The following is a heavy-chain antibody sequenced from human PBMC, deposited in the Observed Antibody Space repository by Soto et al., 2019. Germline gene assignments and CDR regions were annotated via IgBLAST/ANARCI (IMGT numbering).Heavy chain of an antibody. CDR1: GFTFSSYS. D-gene: IGHD5-18*01. V-gene: IGHV3-21*01. Sequence: EVQLVESGGGLVKPGGSLRLSCAASGFTFSSYSMNWVRQATGKGLEWFSSISSSSSYIYYADSVKGRFTISRDHAKNSLYLQMNSLRAEDTAVYYCARDQPGYSYGYGLGYWGQGTLVTVSS. CDR3: ARDQPGYSYGYGLGY. J-gene: IGHJ4*02. CDR2: ISSSSSYI.